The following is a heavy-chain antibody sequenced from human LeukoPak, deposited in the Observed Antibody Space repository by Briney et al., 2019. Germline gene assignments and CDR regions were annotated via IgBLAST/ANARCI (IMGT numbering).Heavy chain of an antibody. CDR3: AKQLGYCSDGSCYFPY. J-gene: IGHJ4*02. Sequence: GGSLRLSCAASGFTFSNYWMTWVRQAPGKGLEWVSAISNNGGYTYYADSVQGRFTISRDNSKSTLCLQMNSLRAEDTAVYYCAKQLGYCSDGSCYFPYWGQGTLVTVSS. CDR2: ISNNGGYT. CDR1: GFTFSNYW. V-gene: IGHV3-23*01. D-gene: IGHD2-15*01.